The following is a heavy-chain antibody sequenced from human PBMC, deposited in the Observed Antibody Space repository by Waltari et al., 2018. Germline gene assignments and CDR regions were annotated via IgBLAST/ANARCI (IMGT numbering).Heavy chain of an antibody. D-gene: IGHD1-7*01. CDR1: GYTFTGYY. CDR3: ARRALGNYKDV. V-gene: IGHV1-2*06. J-gene: IGHJ4*02. Sequence: QVQLVQSGAEVKKPGASVKVSCKASGYTFTGYYMHWVRQAPGQGLEWMGRINPNRGGTNYAQKFQGRVTMTRDTSISTAYRELSRLRSDDTAVYYCARRALGNYKDVWGQGTLVTVSS. CDR2: INPNRGGT.